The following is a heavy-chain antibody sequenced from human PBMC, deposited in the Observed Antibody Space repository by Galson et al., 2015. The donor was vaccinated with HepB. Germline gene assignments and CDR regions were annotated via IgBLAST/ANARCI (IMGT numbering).Heavy chain of an antibody. CDR1: GFTVSKSY. CDR3: ASPFCIGGNCYPLWY. CDR2: IYSGGHA. V-gene: IGHV3-53*01. D-gene: IGHD2-15*01. J-gene: IGHJ4*02. Sequence: SLRLSCAVSGFTVSKSYVSWVRQAPGKGLEWLSVIYSGGHAFYADSVQGRFTISRDTSKNTVYLQMMSLRAEDTAVYYCASPFCIGGNCYPLWYWGQGTLVTVSS.